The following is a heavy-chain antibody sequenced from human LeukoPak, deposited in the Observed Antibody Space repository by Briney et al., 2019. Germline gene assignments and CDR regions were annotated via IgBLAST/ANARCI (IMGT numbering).Heavy chain of an antibody. D-gene: IGHD7-27*01. V-gene: IGHV3-53*01. CDR3: ARDLRTGEGFDY. Sequence: GGSLRLSCAASGFTVSSNYMSWVRQAPGKGLEWVSVIYSGGSTSYADSVKGRFTISRDKSKNTLYLQMNSLRAEDTAVYYCARDLRTGEGFDYGGQGTLVTVS. CDR1: GFTVSSNY. CDR2: IYSGGST. J-gene: IGHJ4*02.